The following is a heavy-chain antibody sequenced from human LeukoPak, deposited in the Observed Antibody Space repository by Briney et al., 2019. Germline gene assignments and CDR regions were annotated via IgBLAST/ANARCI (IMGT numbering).Heavy chain of an antibody. Sequence: SETLSLTCTVSGGSISSYYWSWIRQPPGKGLEWIGYIYYSGSTNYNPSLKNRATISVDTSKNQFSLKLSSVTAADTAVYYCARAKYSSSWYDYWGQGTLVTVSS. CDR1: GGSISSYY. J-gene: IGHJ4*02. CDR3: ARAKYSSSWYDY. CDR2: IYYSGST. D-gene: IGHD6-13*01. V-gene: IGHV4-59*01.